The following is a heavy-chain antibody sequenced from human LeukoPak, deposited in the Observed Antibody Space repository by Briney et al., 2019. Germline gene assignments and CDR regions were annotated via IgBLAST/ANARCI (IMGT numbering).Heavy chain of an antibody. CDR3: ARDRRGAMLDY. J-gene: IGHJ4*02. CDR2: IGTAGDT. Sequence: GGSLRLSCAASGFTFSSYDMHWVRQATGKGLEWVSAIGTAGDTYYTGSVKGRFTISRENAKNSLYLQMNGLRAGDTAVYYCARDRRGAMLDYWGQGTLVTVSS. CDR1: GFTFSSYD. D-gene: IGHD2-8*01. V-gene: IGHV3-13*04.